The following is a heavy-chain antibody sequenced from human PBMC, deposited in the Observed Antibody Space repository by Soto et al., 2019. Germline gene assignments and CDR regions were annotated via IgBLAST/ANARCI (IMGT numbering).Heavy chain of an antibody. CDR1: GYIFTGYY. CDR2: INTKTGGT. V-gene: IGHV1-2*02. D-gene: IGHD3-9*01. CDR3: ATDKVSFDM. Sequence: ASVKVSCKASGYIFTGYYIQWVRQAPGQGLEWMGWINTKTGGTKYAQKFQGRVTMTRDTSINTAYMEVSRLRSDDTAVYYCATDKVSFDMWGQGTMVTVSS. J-gene: IGHJ3*02.